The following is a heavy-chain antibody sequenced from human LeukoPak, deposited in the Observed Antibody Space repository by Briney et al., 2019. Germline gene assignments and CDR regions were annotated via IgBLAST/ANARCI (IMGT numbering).Heavy chain of an antibody. V-gene: IGHV4-59*01. CDR3: ARGTMVRGVILNYYYYGMDV. CDR2: IYYSGST. Sequence: SETLSLTCTVSGGPISSYYWSWIRQPPGKGLEWIGYIYYSGSTNYNPSLKSRVTISVDTSKNQFSLKLSSVPAADTAVYYCARGTMVRGVILNYYYYGMDVWGKGTTVTVSS. D-gene: IGHD3-10*01. CDR1: GGPISSYY. J-gene: IGHJ6*04.